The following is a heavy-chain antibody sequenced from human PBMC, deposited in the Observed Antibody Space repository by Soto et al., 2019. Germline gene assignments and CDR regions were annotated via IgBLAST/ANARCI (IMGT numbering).Heavy chain of an antibody. V-gene: IGHV1-3*01. CDR3: ARDPVLDY. Sequence: QVQLVQSGAEVKKPGASVKLSCKASGNTFTTYTIHWIRQDPGQRLEWMGWISGGSGNTKYSQKFQGRVTITRDTSASTAYVELSSLRSEDTAVYYCARDPVLDYWGQGTLVTVSS. CDR2: ISGGSGNT. J-gene: IGHJ4*02. CDR1: GNTFTTYT. D-gene: IGHD4-17*01.